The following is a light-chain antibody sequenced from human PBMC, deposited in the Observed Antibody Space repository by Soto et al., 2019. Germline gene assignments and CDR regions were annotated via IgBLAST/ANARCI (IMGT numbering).Light chain of an antibody. V-gene: IGLV2-8*01. Sequence: QSALTQPPSASGSPGQSVAISCAGTSSDVGRYNYVSWYQQHPGNAPKLIISEVTKRPSGVPDRFSGSKSGNTASQTVSGLQAEDESDYYCASFAGSSHVVFGGGTKLTVL. J-gene: IGLJ3*02. CDR3: ASFAGSSHVV. CDR1: SSDVGRYNY. CDR2: EVT.